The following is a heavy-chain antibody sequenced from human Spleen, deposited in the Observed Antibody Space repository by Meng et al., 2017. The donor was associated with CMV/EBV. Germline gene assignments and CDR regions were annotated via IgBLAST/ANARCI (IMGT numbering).Heavy chain of an antibody. V-gene: IGHV1-18*01. CDR2: ISVYNGNK. Sequence: ASVKVSCKASGYSPSSFGFSWVRQGPGQGLEWMGWISVYNGNKKYAQKFQGRVTMTTDTSTSTAYMELRSLRSDDTAIYYCARNTDIVVVAATGGRWDQYYFDYWGQGTLVTVSS. D-gene: IGHD2-15*01. CDR3: ARNTDIVVVAATGGRWDQYYFDY. CDR1: GYSPSSFG. J-gene: IGHJ4*02.